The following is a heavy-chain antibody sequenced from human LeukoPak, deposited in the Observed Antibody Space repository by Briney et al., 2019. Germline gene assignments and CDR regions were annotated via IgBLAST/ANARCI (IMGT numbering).Heavy chain of an antibody. CDR1: GGSISSYY. Sequence: PSETLSLTCTVSGGSISSYYWSWIRQPPGKGLEWIGYIYYSGSTNYNPSLKSRVTISVDTSKNQFSLKLSSVTAADTAVYYCARGRRGYSYGSGVYYFDYWGQGTLVTVSS. CDR3: ARGRRGYSYGSGVYYFDY. D-gene: IGHD5-18*01. J-gene: IGHJ4*02. CDR2: IYYSGST. V-gene: IGHV4-59*01.